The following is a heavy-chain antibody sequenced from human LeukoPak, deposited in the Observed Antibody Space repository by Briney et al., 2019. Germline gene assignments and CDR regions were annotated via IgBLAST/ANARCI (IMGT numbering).Heavy chain of an antibody. Sequence: SETLSLTCTVSDGSISSHYWNWIRQPPGKGLEWIGYISYSGSTNYNPSLKSRVTMSLDTSKNHFSLKLTPVTAADTAVYYCARLLGYCSGGSCYPRWFAPWGQGTLVTVSS. D-gene: IGHD2-15*01. CDR3: ARLLGYCSGGSCYPRWFAP. J-gene: IGHJ5*02. CDR2: ISYSGST. V-gene: IGHV4-59*08. CDR1: DGSISSHY.